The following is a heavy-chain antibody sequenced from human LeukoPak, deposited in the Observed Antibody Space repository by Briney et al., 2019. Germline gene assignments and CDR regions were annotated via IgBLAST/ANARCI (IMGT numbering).Heavy chain of an antibody. J-gene: IGHJ4*02. CDR2: IGSGGSTI. CDR1: GFTFSSYE. D-gene: IGHD3-22*01. V-gene: IGHV3-48*03. CDR3: ARITVVITYFDY. Sequence: GGSLRLSCAASGFTFSSYEMTWVRQAPGKGLEWISYIGSGGSTIYYADSVKGRFTISRDNAKNSLYLQMNSLRAEDTAVYYCARITVVITYFDYWGQGTLVTVSS.